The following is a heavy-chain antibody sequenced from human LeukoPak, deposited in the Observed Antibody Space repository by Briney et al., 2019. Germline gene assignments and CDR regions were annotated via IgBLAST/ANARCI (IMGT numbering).Heavy chain of an antibody. V-gene: IGHV1-8*01. J-gene: IGHJ6*02. CDR1: GYTFTSYD. CDR2: MNPNSGNT. CDR3: ARDLGAVPAARGYYYYYGMDV. D-gene: IGHD2-2*01. Sequence: ASVKVSCKASGYTFTSYDINWVRQATGQGLEWMGWMNPNSGNTGYAQKFQGRVTMTRNTSISTAYMELSSLRSEDTAVYYCARDLGAVPAARGYYYYYGMDVWGQGTTVTVS.